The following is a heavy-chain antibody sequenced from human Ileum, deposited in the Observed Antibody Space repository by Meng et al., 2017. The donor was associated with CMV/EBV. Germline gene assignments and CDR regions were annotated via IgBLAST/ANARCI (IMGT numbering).Heavy chain of an antibody. J-gene: IGHJ4*02. CDR2: MYFSGIA. Sequence: ERHEPGTGLVKPASTLSLPCTASGGPISSGSHSWAWFRQPPGKRLEWIGSMYFSGIADYNPSLKSRVTISLHATQKQFSLRLTSVTAADSAVYYCARGQTVRGFEYWGLGILVTVSS. CDR3: ARGQTVRGFEY. CDR1: GGPISSGSHS. V-gene: IGHV4-39*07. D-gene: IGHD3-10*01.